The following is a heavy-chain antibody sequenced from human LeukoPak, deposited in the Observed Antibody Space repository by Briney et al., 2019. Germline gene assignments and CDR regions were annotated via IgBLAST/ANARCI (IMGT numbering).Heavy chain of an antibody. D-gene: IGHD3-9*01. CDR1: GGSISSSSYY. J-gene: IGHJ4*02. CDR2: IYYSGST. Sequence: PSETLSLTCTVSGGSISSSSYYWGWIRQPPGKGLEWIGSIYYSGSTYYNPSLKSRVTISVDTSKNQFSLKLSSVTAADTAVYYCARLGSSKYYDILTGYYYPKPDIDYWGQGTLVTVSS. CDR3: ARLGSSKYYDILTGYYYPKPDIDY. V-gene: IGHV4-39*01.